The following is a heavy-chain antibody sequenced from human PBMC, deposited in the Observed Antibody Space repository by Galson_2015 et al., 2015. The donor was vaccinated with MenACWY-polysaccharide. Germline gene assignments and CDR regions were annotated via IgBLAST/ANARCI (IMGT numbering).Heavy chain of an antibody. CDR1: GFTFSTYA. CDR2: ISYDGSNK. CDR3: AREYCSRTTCFGTDV. D-gene: IGHD2-2*01. V-gene: IGHV3-30*04. J-gene: IGHJ6*02. Sequence: SLRLSCAASGFTFSTYAMHWVRQAPGKGLEWVTVISYDGSNKYYADSVKGRFTISRDSSQNSFYLQMSSLRADDTAVYYCAREYCSRTTCFGTDVWGQGTTVTVFS.